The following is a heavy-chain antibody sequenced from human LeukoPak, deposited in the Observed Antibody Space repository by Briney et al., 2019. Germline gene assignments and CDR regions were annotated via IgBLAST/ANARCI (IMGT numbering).Heavy chain of an antibody. CDR2: IRYDGSNK. J-gene: IGHJ4*02. CDR3: AKSTPRTYGGNPYYFDY. CDR1: GFTFSSYG. V-gene: IGHV3-30*02. D-gene: IGHD4-23*01. Sequence: GSLRLSCAASGFTFSSYGMHWVRQAPGKGLEWVAFIRYDGSNKYYADSVKGRFTISRDNSKNTLYLQMNSLRAEDTAVYYCAKSTPRTYGGNPYYFDYWGQGTLVTVSS.